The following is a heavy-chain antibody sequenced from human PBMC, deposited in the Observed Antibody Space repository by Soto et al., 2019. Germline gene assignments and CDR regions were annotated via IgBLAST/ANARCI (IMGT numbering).Heavy chain of an antibody. D-gene: IGHD3-10*01. V-gene: IGHV4-39*01. J-gene: IGHJ5*02. Sequence: QLQLQESGPGLVKPSETLSLTCTVSGGSISSSSYYWGWIRQPPGKGLEWLGSIDYSGSTYYNPSRKSRVTISVDTSKNHFSLKLRSVTAADTAVYYCARHGPMVRGVKYNWFDPWGQGTLVTVSS. CDR1: GGSISSSSYY. CDR3: ARHGPMVRGVKYNWFDP. CDR2: IDYSGST.